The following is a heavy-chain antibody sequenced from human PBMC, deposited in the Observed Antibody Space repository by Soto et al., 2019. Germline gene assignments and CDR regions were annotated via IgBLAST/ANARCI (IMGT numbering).Heavy chain of an antibody. CDR1: GGSISSGDYY. J-gene: IGHJ1*01. CDR2: IYYSGST. D-gene: IGHD3-22*01. Sequence: SETLSLTCTVSGGSISSGDYYWSWIRQPPGKGLEWIGYIYYSGSTYYNPSLKSRVPISVDTSKNQFSLKLSSVTAADTAVYYCARGAYYYDSSGYPEYFQHWGQGTLGTV. V-gene: IGHV4-30-4*01. CDR3: ARGAYYYDSSGYPEYFQH.